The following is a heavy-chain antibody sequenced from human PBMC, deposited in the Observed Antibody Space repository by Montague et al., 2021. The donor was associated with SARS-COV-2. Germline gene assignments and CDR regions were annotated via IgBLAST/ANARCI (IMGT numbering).Heavy chain of an antibody. D-gene: IGHD4-17*01. CDR3: ARDSTTVTTGGFDY. J-gene: IGHJ4*02. Sequence: SKTLSLTCAVSGGSFSRYYWSWIRQPPGKGLEWIGEISQSGNTKYNPSLQSRVSMSFDTSRNQFSLKVSSVTAADTAVYYCARDSTTVTTGGFDYWGQGTLVTVSS. V-gene: IGHV4-34*01. CDR1: GGSFSRYY. CDR2: ISQSGNT.